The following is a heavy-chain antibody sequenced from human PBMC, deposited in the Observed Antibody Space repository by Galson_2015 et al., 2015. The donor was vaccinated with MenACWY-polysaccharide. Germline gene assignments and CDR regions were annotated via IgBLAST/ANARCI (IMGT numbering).Heavy chain of an antibody. Sequence: SLRISCAVSGFTFKNYWMSWVRQAPGKGLEWVANIKKDGSEKYCVDSVKGRFTISRDNGRSSLYLQMNGLRVEDTAVYYCARGHYGMDVWGQGTTVTVS. CDR2: IKKDGSEK. J-gene: IGHJ6*02. CDR1: GFTFKNYW. V-gene: IGHV3-7*01. CDR3: ARGHYGMDV.